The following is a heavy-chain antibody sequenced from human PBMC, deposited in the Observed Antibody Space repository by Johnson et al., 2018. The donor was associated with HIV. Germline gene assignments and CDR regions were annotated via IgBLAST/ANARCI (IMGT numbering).Heavy chain of an antibody. CDR3: TTVAAFGAFDI. Sequence: VQLVESGGGLVQPGGSLRLSCAASGFTFSSYDMHWVRQATGKGLEWVAVISYDGGTTDYAAPVKGRFTISRDDSKNTVYLQMNSLKTEDTAIYYCTTVAAFGAFDIWGQGTMVTVSS. V-gene: IGHV3-15*01. CDR1: GFTFSSYD. D-gene: IGHD3-16*01. J-gene: IGHJ3*02. CDR2: ISYDGGTT.